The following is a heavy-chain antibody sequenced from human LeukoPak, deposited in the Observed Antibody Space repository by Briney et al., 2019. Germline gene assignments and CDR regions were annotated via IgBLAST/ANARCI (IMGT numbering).Heavy chain of an antibody. V-gene: IGHV4-59*01. CDR1: GGSISSYY. CDR3: ARIGREGYSYGFLDY. Sequence: SETLSLTCTVSGGSISSYYWSWIRQRPGKGLEWIGYIYNGGMTNYNSSLKSRVTISVDTSKNQFSLNLNSVTAADTAVYYCARIGREGYSYGFLDYWGQGTLVTVSS. CDR2: IYNGGMT. D-gene: IGHD5-18*01. J-gene: IGHJ4*02.